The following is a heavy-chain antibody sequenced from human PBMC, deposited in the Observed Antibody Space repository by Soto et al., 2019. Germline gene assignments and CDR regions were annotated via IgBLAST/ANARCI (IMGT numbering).Heavy chain of an antibody. J-gene: IGHJ3*02. D-gene: IGHD6-13*01. CDR1: GGSVSSGSYY. Sequence: SETLSLTCTVSGGSVSSGSYYWSWIRQPPGKGLEWIGYIYYSGSTNYNPSLKSRVTISVDTSKNQFSLKLSSVTAADTAGYDCAGGMAAAAFDIWGQGTMVTVSS. V-gene: IGHV4-61*01. CDR3: AGGMAAAAFDI. CDR2: IYYSGST.